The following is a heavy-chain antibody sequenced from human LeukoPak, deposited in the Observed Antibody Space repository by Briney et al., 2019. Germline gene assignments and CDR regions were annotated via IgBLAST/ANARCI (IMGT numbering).Heavy chain of an antibody. Sequence: GGSLRLSCAASGFTFSSYEMNWVRQAPGKGLEWVSYISSSGSTIYYADSVKGRFTISRDNAKNSLYLQMNSLRAEDTAVYYSARDFLHVDIVATTGDFGYWGQGTLVTVSS. D-gene: IGHD5-12*01. CDR2: ISSSGSTI. CDR3: ARDFLHVDIVATTGDFGY. CDR1: GFTFSSYE. V-gene: IGHV3-48*03. J-gene: IGHJ4*02.